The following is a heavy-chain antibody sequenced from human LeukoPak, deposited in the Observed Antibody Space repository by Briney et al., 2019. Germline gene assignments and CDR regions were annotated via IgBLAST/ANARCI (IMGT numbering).Heavy chain of an antibody. D-gene: IGHD5-24*01. J-gene: IGHJ4*02. CDR1: GGSFSGYY. CDR3: ARDLRDGYTNYFDY. CDR2: INHSGST. Sequence: PSETLSLTCAVYGGSFSGYYWSWIRQPPGKGLEWIGEINHSGSTNYNPSLKSRVTISVDTSKNQFSLKLSSVTAADTAVYYCARDLRDGYTNYFDYWGQGTLVTVSS. V-gene: IGHV4-34*01.